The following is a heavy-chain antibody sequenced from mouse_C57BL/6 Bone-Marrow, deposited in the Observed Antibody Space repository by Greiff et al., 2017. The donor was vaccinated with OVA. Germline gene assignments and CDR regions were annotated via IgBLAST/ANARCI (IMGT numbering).Heavy chain of an antibody. D-gene: IGHD1-1*01. CDR1: GFSLTSYG. J-gene: IGHJ4*01. CDR3: ARYYYGSSLCYAMDY. Sequence: VQLVESGPGLVQPSQSLSITCTVSGFSLTSYGVHWVRQSPGKGLEWLGVIWSGGSTDYNAAFISRLSISKDNSKSQVFFKMNSLQADDTAIYDGARYYYGSSLCYAMDYWGQGTSVTVSS. V-gene: IGHV2-2*01. CDR2: IWSGGST.